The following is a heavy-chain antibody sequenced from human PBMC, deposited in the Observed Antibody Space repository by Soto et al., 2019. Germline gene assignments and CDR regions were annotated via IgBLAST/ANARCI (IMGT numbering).Heavy chain of an antibody. V-gene: IGHV4-59*01. CDR2: IYYSGRT. Sequence: QVQLQESSPGLVKPSETLSLTCTVSGGSIRDYFWTWIRQPPGKGLEWIGYIYYSGRTNYNPSLKSRVSISVDTSKNHFSLQLTSVTAADTAVYYCARVGGDDFGDSGGFDYWGQGTLVTVSS. J-gene: IGHJ4*02. D-gene: IGHD4-17*01. CDR3: ARVGGDDFGDSGGFDY. CDR1: GGSIRDYF.